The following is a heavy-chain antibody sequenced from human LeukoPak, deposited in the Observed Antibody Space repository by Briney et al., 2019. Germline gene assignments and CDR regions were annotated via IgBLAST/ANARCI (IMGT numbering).Heavy chain of an antibody. V-gene: IGHV3-7*03. CDR3: ARVRERYFDWLPPDY. CDR2: IKQDGSEK. J-gene: IGHJ4*02. Sequence: GGSLRLSCAASGFTFSSYWMSGVRPAPGKGLEWVANIKQDGSEKYYVDSVKGRFTISRENAKNSLYLQMNSLRAEDTAVYYCARVRERYFDWLPPDYWGQGTLVTVSS. D-gene: IGHD3-9*01. CDR1: GFTFSSYW.